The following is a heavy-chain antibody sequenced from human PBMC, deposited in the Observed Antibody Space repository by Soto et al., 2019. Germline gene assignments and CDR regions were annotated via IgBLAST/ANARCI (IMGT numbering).Heavy chain of an antibody. CDR2: INHSGST. CDR1: GGSFSGYY. J-gene: IGHJ6*04. CDR3: ARSYDYIWGSYRWANSSLAV. D-gene: IGHD3-16*02. Sequence: LSLTCAVYGGSFSGYYWSWIRQPPGKGLEWIGEINHSGSTNYNPSLKSRVTISVDTSKNQFSLKLSSVTAADTAVYYCARSYDYIWGSYRWANSSLAVWGKGTTVTLSS. V-gene: IGHV4-34*01.